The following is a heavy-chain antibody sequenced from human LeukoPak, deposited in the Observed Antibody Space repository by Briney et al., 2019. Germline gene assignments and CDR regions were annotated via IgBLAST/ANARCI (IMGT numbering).Heavy chain of an antibody. J-gene: IGHJ4*02. CDR2: TNSDGSST. D-gene: IGHD3-9*01. Sequence: GGSLRLSCAASGFDFSSNWTHWVRHAPGQGLVWVSRTNSDGSSTSYADSVKGRFTISRDNAKNTLYLQMNSLRAEDTAVYYCASGFRYGHYWGQGTLVTVSS. CDR3: ASGFRYGHY. CDR1: GFDFSSNW. V-gene: IGHV3-74*01.